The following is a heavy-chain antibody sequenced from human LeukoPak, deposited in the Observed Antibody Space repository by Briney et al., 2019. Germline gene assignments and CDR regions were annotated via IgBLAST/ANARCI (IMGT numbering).Heavy chain of an antibody. CDR2: IYHSGST. J-gene: IGHJ3*02. CDR3: ARVTWFGLYPDAFDI. Sequence: SETLSLTCTVSGYSISSGYYWGWIRQPPGKGLEWIGSIYHSGSTYYNPSLKSRVTISVDTSKNQFSLKLSSVTAADTAVYYCARVTWFGLYPDAFDIWGQGTMVTVSS. CDR1: GYSISSGYY. D-gene: IGHD3-10*01. V-gene: IGHV4-38-2*02.